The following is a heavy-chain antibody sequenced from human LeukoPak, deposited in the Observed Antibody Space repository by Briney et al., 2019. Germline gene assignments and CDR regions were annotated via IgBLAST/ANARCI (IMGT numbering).Heavy chain of an antibody. D-gene: IGHD4-17*01. Sequence: GGSLRLSCAASGFTFSSYAMSWVRQAPGKGLEWVSAISGGGGSTYYGDSVKGRFTISRDNSKNTLFLQMNTLRVEDTAIYYCVKGDTVTTRPNFDYWGQGTLVTVSS. CDR3: VKGDTVTTRPNFDY. CDR1: GFTFSSYA. V-gene: IGHV3-23*01. J-gene: IGHJ4*02. CDR2: ISGGGGST.